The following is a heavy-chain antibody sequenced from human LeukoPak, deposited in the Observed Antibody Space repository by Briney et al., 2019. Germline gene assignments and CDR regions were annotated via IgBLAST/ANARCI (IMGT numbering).Heavy chain of an antibody. V-gene: IGHV1-18*01. CDR2: IAVYNGET. CDR1: GYTFTRYG. CDR3: ARQAGYSTGWYGGYYFDH. J-gene: IGHJ4*02. Sequence: GVSVKVSCKASGYTFTRYGISWVRQAPAQGPGWVGWIAVYNGETKFLQKFQGRVTLTADASTNTAYMELRSLTSDDTAVYYCARQAGYSTGWYGGYYFDHWGQGTPVTVSA. D-gene: IGHD6-19*01.